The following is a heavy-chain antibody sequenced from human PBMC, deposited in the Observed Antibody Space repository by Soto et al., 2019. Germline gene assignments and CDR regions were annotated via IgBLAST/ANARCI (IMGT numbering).Heavy chain of an antibody. Sequence: GGSLRLSCAASGFTFSSYSMNWVRQAPGKGLEWVSSISSSSSYIYYADSVKGRFTISRDNAKNSLYLQMNSLRAEDTAVYYCGRDHYYRCGGRCHRAVMYVLGQETTVTVSS. J-gene: IGHJ6*02. D-gene: IGHD2-15*01. CDR1: GFTFSSYS. CDR2: ISSSSSYI. CDR3: GRDHYYRCGGRCHRAVMYV. V-gene: IGHV3-21*01.